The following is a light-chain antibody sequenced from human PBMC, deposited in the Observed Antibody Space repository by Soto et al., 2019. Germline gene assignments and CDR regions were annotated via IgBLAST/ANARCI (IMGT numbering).Light chain of an antibody. V-gene: IGKV1-5*01. CDR2: DAS. Sequence: DIQMTQSPSTLSASVGDRVTITCRASQTINSWLAWYQQKPGKAPKVLIFDASSLKTGVPSRFSGSGSGTEFTLTISNLQPDDFATYYCQQYDSYSRTFGQGTKVDI. CDR1: QTINSW. CDR3: QQYDSYSRT. J-gene: IGKJ1*01.